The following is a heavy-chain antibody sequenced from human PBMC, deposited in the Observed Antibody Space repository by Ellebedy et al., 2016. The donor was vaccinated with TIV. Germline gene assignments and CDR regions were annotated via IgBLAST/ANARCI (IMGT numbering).Heavy chain of an antibody. J-gene: IGHJ4*02. Sequence: GESLKISXTASGFTFGDYAMSWFRQAPRKGLEWVGFIRSKAYGGTTEYAASVKGRFTISRDDSKSIAYLQMNSLKTEDTAVYYCTRDLYYFDYWGQGTLVTVSS. V-gene: IGHV3-49*03. CDR3: TRDLYYFDY. CDR1: GFTFGDYA. CDR2: IRSKAYGGTT.